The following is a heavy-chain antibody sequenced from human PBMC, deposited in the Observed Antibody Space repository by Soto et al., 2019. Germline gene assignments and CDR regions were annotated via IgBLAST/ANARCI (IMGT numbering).Heavy chain of an antibody. CDR3: ARGGGWYYFDY. Sequence: EVQLLESGGGLVQPGGSLRLSCAASGFTFSSYAMSWVRQAPGKGLEWVSAITGSGGSTDYADSVKGRFTISRDNSKNTLDLQMNSLRAEDTAVYYCARGGGWYYFDYWGQGTLVTVSS. J-gene: IGHJ4*02. CDR2: ITGSGGST. D-gene: IGHD6-19*01. CDR1: GFTFSSYA. V-gene: IGHV3-23*01.